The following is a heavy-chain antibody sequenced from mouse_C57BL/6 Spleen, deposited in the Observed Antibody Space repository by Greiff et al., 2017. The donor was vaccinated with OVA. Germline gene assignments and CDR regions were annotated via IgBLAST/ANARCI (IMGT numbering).Heavy chain of an antibody. CDR3: VRRYGGAMDY. V-gene: IGHV10-1*01. Sequence: EVQGVESGGGLVQPKGSLKLSCAASGFSFNTYAMNWVRQAPGKGLEWVARIRSKSNNYATYYADSVKDRFTISRDDSESMLYLQMNNLKTEDTAMYYCVRRYGGAMDYWGQGTSVTVSS. CDR1: GFSFNTYA. J-gene: IGHJ4*01. CDR2: IRSKSNNYAT. D-gene: IGHD1-1*02.